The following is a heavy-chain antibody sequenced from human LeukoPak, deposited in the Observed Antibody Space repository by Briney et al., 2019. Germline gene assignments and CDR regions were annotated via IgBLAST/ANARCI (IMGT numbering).Heavy chain of an antibody. V-gene: IGHV4-59*12. J-gene: IGHJ4*02. Sequence: SETLSLTCTVSGVSISSYYWSWIRQPPGKGLEWIGYIYHSGSTNYNPSLKSRVTISLDTSKNHFSLMLNSVTAADTAVYYCAREGSGSRPFDYWGQGTLVTVSS. CDR1: GVSISSYY. D-gene: IGHD3-10*01. CDR3: AREGSGSRPFDY. CDR2: IYHSGST.